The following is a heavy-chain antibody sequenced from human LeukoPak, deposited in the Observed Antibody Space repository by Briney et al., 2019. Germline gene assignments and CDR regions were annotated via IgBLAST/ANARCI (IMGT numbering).Heavy chain of an antibody. Sequence: PSETLSLTCDVYGGSFSGYYWSWIRQPPGKGLEWIGEINHSGSTNYNPSLKSRVTISVDTSKNQFSLKLSSVTAADTAVYYCATWSGRYSSDAFDIWGQGTMVTVSS. J-gene: IGHJ3*02. V-gene: IGHV4-34*01. CDR2: INHSGST. D-gene: IGHD1-26*01. CDR1: GGSFSGYY. CDR3: ATWSGRYSSDAFDI.